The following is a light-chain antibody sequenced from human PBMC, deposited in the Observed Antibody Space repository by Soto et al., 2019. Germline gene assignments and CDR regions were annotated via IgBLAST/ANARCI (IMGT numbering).Light chain of an antibody. Sequence: QSVLTQPASVSGSPGQSITISCTGTGSDVGGYNYVSWYQQHPGKAPKVMIYDVSNRPSGVSNRFSGPKSGNTASLTISGLQAEDEADYYCSSYTSASTPLVFGGGTKLTVL. CDR1: GSDVGGYNY. V-gene: IGLV2-14*01. J-gene: IGLJ2*01. CDR3: SSYTSASTPLV. CDR2: DVS.